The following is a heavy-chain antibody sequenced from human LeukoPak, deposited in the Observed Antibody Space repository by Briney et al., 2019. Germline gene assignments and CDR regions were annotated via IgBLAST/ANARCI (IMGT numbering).Heavy chain of an antibody. CDR3: ARDPPYYYDSSGYLDY. D-gene: IGHD3-22*01. CDR1: GFTFSSYG. J-gene: IGHJ4*02. V-gene: IGHV3-30*19. CDR2: ISYDGSNK. Sequence: GGSLRLSCGASGFTFSSYGMHWVRQAPGKGLEWVAVISYDGSNKYYADSVKGRFTISRDNSKNTLYLQMISLRAEDTAVYYCARDPPYYYDSSGYLDYWGQGTLVTVSS.